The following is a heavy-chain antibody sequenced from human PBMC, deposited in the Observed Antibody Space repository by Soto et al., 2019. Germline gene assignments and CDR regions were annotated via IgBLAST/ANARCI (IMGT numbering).Heavy chain of an antibody. D-gene: IGHD6-13*01. CDR3: ARDLAAADY. CDR1: GYIFINYY. J-gene: IGHJ4*02. CDR2: INANGGST. Sequence: QVHLVQSGAEVKKPGASVKVSCKASGYIFINYYIHWVRQAPGQGLEWIGIINANGGSTNDAQKCRGRVTMARDTSTSTVYMDLSSLRSDDTAVYYCARDLAAADYWGQGPLVTVSS. V-gene: IGHV1-46*01.